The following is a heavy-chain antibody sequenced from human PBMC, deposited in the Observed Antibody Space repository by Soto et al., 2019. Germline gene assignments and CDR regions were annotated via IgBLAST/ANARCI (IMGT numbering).Heavy chain of an antibody. CDR1: GYTFTSYG. J-gene: IGHJ4*02. CDR3: ARENSISWHDCDY. Sequence: QLQLVQSAAEVKKPGASVRVSCEASGYTFTSYGINGVRQAPGQGLEWMGWISGYNGNTNYAQKFQGRVTMTTDTTTNTAYMELRSMSSDATAVYSCARENSISWHDCDYLGQVTLVTVSS. CDR2: ISGYNGNT. D-gene: IGHD6-13*01. V-gene: IGHV1-18*01.